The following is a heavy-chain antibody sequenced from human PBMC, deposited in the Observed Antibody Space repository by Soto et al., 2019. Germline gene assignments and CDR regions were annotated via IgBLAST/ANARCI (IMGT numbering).Heavy chain of an antibody. Sequence: SETLSLTCTVSGGSISSGGYYWSWIRQHPGKGLEWIGYIYYSGFTYYNPSLKSRVTISVDTSKNQFSLKLSSVTAADTAVYYCAREKDGQLLRAAFDIWGQGTMVTVSS. J-gene: IGHJ3*02. D-gene: IGHD2-2*01. CDR1: GGSISSGGYY. CDR3: AREKDGQLLRAAFDI. CDR2: IYYSGFT. V-gene: IGHV4-31*03.